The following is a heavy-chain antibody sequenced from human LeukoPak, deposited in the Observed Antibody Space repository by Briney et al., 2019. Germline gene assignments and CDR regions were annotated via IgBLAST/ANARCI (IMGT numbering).Heavy chain of an antibody. D-gene: IGHD6-19*01. CDR1: GGTFSSYA. V-gene: IGHV1-69*13. Sequence: SVKVSCKASGGTFSSYAIGWVRQAPGQGLEWMGGIIPIFGTANYAQKFQGRVTITADESTSTAYMELSSLRSEDTAVYYCARDIHSSGWYRNAFDIWGQGTMVTVSS. J-gene: IGHJ3*02. CDR2: IIPIFGTA. CDR3: ARDIHSSGWYRNAFDI.